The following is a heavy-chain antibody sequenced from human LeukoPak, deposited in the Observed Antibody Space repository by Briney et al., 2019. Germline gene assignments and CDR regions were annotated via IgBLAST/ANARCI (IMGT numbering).Heavy chain of an antibody. Sequence: SGTLSLTCDVSGGSITQTNYWTWVRQPPGKGLEWIGEVSLQGGTNYNPSLLRRVAISVDTSANHVSLQMTSVTAADTAVYYCARHSGGVVTAIQWSAFDIWGQGTMVTVSS. V-gene: IGHV4-4*02. CDR3: ARHSGGVVTAIQWSAFDI. CDR2: VSLQGGT. CDR1: GGSITQTNY. J-gene: IGHJ3*02. D-gene: IGHD2-21*02.